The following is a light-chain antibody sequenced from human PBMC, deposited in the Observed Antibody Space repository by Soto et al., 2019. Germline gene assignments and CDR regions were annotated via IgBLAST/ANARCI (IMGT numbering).Light chain of an antibody. J-gene: IGKJ3*01. CDR2: DAS. V-gene: IGKV1-5*01. CDR1: QGIGDW. CDR3: QQYNSYSRT. Sequence: DIEMTQSPSTLSASVGDRVTITCGASQGIGDWLAWYQQKPGKAPKLLIYDASTLESGVPLRFSGSGSGTELTLTITSLQPDDFATYYCQQYNSYSRTFGPGTKVD.